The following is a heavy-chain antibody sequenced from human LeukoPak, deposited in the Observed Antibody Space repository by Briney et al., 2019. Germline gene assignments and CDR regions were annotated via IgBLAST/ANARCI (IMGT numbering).Heavy chain of an antibody. Sequence: SQTLSLTCTVSGGSISSGGYYWSWIRQPAGKGLEWIGRIYTSGSTDYNPSLKSRVTISFDTSKNQFSLKLSSVTAADTAVYYCARTTEGYAGGPGYSYYYYMDVWGKGTTVTISS. V-gene: IGHV4-61*02. CDR3: ARTTEGYAGGPGYSYYYYMDV. CDR1: GGSISSGGYY. CDR2: IYTSGST. J-gene: IGHJ6*03. D-gene: IGHD5-12*01.